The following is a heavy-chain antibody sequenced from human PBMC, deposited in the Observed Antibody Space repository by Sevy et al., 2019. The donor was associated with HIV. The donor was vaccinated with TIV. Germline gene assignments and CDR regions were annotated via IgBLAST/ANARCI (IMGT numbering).Heavy chain of an antibody. V-gene: IGHV3-9*01. J-gene: IGHJ6*02. CDR1: GFPFNDHA. D-gene: IGHD2-21*01. CDR3: AKDINRGCDGINCYPYYYYFYGLDV. CDR2: VSWNSRNI. Sequence: GGSLRLSCAASGFPFNDHAMHWVRQVPGKGLEWVSGVSWNSRNIGYADSVKGRFTISRDNANHFLYREMNSLGPEDTAFYYCAKDINRGCDGINCYPYYYYFYGLDVWGQGTTVTVSS.